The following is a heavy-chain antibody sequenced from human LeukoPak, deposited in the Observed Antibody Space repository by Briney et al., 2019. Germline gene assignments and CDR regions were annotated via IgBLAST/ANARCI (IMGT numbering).Heavy chain of an antibody. J-gene: IGHJ4*02. CDR2: ISYDGSNK. V-gene: IGHV3-30-3*01. D-gene: IGHD6-13*01. Sequence: GGSLRLSCAASGFTFSSHAMHWVRQAPGKGLEWVAVISYDGSNKYYADSVKGRFTISRDNSKNTLYLQMNSLRAVDTAVYYCARNFGPYSNILYSLDYWGQGTLVTVSS. CDR3: ARNFGPYSNILYSLDY. CDR1: GFTFSSHA.